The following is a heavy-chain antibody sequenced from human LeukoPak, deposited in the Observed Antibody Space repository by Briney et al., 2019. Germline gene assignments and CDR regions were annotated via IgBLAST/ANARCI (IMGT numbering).Heavy chain of an antibody. Sequence: GGSLRLSCAASGFTFSSYAMSWVRQAPGKGLEWVSAISGSGRSTYYADSVKGRFTIYRDNSKNTLYLEMNSLTVEDTAVYYCAKVLYSSGFNGDAFDIWGQGTMVTVSS. D-gene: IGHD6-19*01. CDR1: GFTFSSYA. V-gene: IGHV3-23*01. CDR2: ISGSGRST. CDR3: AKVLYSSGFNGDAFDI. J-gene: IGHJ3*02.